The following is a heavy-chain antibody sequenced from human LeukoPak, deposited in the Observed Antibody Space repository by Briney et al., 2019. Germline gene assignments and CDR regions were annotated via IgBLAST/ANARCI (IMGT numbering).Heavy chain of an antibody. CDR2: ISSSSSTI. D-gene: IGHD1-7*01. V-gene: IGHV3-48*04. J-gene: IGHJ6*02. CDR3: AREGLDLYYYYGMDV. Sequence: GGSLRLSCAASGFTLSSYSMNWVRQAPGKGREWVSYISSSSSTIYYADSVKGRFTISRDNAKNSLHLQMNSLRAEDTAVYYCAREGLDLYYYYGMDVWGQGTTVTVSS. CDR1: GFTLSSYS.